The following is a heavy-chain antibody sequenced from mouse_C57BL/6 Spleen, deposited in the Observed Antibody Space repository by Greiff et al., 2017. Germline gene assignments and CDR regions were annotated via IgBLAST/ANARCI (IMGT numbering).Heavy chain of an antibody. CDR1: GFTFSDYG. V-gene: IGHV5-17*01. CDR3: ARPYYYGSGPPCAVDY. Sequence: DVMLVESGGGLVKPGGSLKLSCAASGFTFSDYGMHWVRQAPEKGLEWVAYISSGSSTIYYADTVKGRFTFSRDNANNTLFLQLTSLRSEDPAMYYCARPYYYGSGPPCAVDYWGQGTSVTVAS. J-gene: IGHJ4*01. CDR2: ISSGSSTI. D-gene: IGHD1-1*01.